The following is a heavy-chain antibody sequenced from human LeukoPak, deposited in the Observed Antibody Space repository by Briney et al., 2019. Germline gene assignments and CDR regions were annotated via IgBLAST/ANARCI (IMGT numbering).Heavy chain of an antibody. CDR2: ISSSSSYI. CDR3: AREERDGYNYYWYFDL. J-gene: IGHJ2*01. D-gene: IGHD5-24*01. Sequence: AGGSLRLSCAVSGFTFSNYNMNWVRQAPGKGLEWVSSISSSSSYIYYADSVKGRLTISRDNTKNSMYLQMHSLRAEDTAVYYCAREERDGYNYYWYFDLWGRGTLVTVSS. V-gene: IGHV3-21*01. CDR1: GFTFSNYN.